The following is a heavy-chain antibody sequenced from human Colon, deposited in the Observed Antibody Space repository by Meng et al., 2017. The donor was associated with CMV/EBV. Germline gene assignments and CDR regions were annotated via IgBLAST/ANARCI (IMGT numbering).Heavy chain of an antibody. Sequence: GESLKISCTISGFDFKTYSMNWVRQAPGKGLEWVSSISTSSTYIFYADSVKGRFTISRDNAKNSLWLQMNSLTAEDTAVYYCARDLAVFGVVTDDYWGQGTTVTVSS. V-gene: IGHV3-21*06. CDR1: GFDFKTYS. CDR2: ISTSSTYI. D-gene: IGHD3-3*01. CDR3: ARDLAVFGVVTDDY. J-gene: IGHJ4*02.